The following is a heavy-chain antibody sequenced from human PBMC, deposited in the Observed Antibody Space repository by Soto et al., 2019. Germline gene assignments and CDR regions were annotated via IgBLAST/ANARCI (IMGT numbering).Heavy chain of an antibody. CDR2: IYYSGST. D-gene: IGHD6-19*01. J-gene: IGHJ3*02. V-gene: IGHV4-59*01. Sequence: SETLSLTCTVSGGSISSYYWSWIRQPPGKGLEWIGYIYYSGSTNYNPSLKSRVTISVDTSKNQFSLKLSSVTAADTAVYYCASEHSSGWYGAFDIWGQGTMVTVSS. CDR1: GGSISSYY. CDR3: ASEHSSGWYGAFDI.